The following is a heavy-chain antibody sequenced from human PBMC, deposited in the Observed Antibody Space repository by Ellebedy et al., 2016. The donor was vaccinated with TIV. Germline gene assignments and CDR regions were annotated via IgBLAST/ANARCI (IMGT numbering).Heavy chain of an antibody. J-gene: IGHJ4*02. Sequence: AASVKVSCKASGYTFIGYYLHWVRQAPGQGLEWMGWINPDRGDTKYPQSFQVRVSMTRDTSSSTAYMALSGLTSDDTAIYYCAKDRFPYYDSSGTTGYFDCWGQGTLVTVSS. CDR1: GYTFIGYY. D-gene: IGHD3-22*01. V-gene: IGHV1-2*02. CDR3: AKDRFPYYDSSGTTGYFDC. CDR2: INPDRGDT.